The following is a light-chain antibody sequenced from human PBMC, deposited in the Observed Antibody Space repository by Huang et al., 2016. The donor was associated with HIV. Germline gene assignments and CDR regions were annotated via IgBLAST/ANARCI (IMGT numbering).Light chain of an antibody. CDR2: GAS. CDR3: QQYGSSAEIT. Sequence: EIVLTQNPGTLSLSLGERATLSCRASQSVSSSYLAWYQQKPGQAPTLLIYGASSRATGIPDRFSGSGSGAHFTLTISRLEPEDFAVYYCQQYGSSAEITFGQGTRLEIK. J-gene: IGKJ5*01. V-gene: IGKV3-20*01. CDR1: QSVSSSY.